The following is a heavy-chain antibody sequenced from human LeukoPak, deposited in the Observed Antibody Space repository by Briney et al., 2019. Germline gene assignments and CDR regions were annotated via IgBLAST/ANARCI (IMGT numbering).Heavy chain of an antibody. CDR3: AKDRCSNGIGCLYYYMDV. J-gene: IGHJ6*03. V-gene: IGHV3-30*02. CDR1: GVIFSSYG. CDR2: IQYDGSNK. Sequence: PSGSLCLTCVASGVIFSSYGMRWVGQDPGKGLEWVAEIQYDGSNKNYAESVKGRVTISRDRSKNTLSLQMSSVSAADTAVYYCAKDRCSNGIGCLYYYMDVWGKGTTVT. D-gene: IGHD2-8*01.